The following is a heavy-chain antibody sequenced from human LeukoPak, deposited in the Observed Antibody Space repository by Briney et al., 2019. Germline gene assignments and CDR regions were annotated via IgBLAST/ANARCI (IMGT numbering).Heavy chain of an antibody. CDR3: ARDVDIVATIRINYYYGMDV. Sequence: RRASVKVSCKASGGTFSSYAISWVRQAPGQGLEWMGWISAYNGNTNYAQKLQGRVTMTTDTSTSTAYMELRSLRSDDTAVYYCARDVDIVATIRINYYYGMDVWGQGTTVTVSS. CDR1: GGTFSSYA. CDR2: ISAYNGNT. D-gene: IGHD5-12*01. V-gene: IGHV1-18*01. J-gene: IGHJ6*02.